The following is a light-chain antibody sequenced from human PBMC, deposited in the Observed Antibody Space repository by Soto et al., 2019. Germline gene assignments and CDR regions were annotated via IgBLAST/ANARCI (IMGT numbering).Light chain of an antibody. CDR2: YAS. CDR1: QSVDNK. J-gene: IGKJ2*01. Sequence: EIWMTQYPATLSVSPGESATPSCRASQSVDNKLAWYQQKPGQAPRLLIYYASTRATGVPARFSGSGSGTEFTLTIRSLQSEDCAVYYCQHHSDWVKSFGQGTKLEI. CDR3: QHHSDWVKS. V-gene: IGKV3D-15*01.